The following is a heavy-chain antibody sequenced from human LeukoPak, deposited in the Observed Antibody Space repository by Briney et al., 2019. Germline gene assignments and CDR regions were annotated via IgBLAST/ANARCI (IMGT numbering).Heavy chain of an antibody. Sequence: SVKVSCKASGGTFSSYAISWVRQAPGQGLEWMGGINPIFGTANYAQKFQGRVTITTDESTSTAYMELSSLRSEDTAVYYCSSGYDSSGNDLWGQGTLVNGSS. J-gene: IGHJ5*02. CDR1: GGTFSSYA. CDR3: SSGYDSSGNDL. D-gene: IGHD3-22*01. CDR2: INPIFGTA. V-gene: IGHV1-69*05.